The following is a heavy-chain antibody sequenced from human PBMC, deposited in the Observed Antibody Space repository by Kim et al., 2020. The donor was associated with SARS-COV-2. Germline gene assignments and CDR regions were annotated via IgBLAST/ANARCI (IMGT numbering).Heavy chain of an antibody. V-gene: IGHV4-31*03. Sequence: SETLSLTCTVSGGSISSDGYSWSWIRQHPGKGLEWMGYIYYSGSTYYNPSLRSRVTISLDTSRNQFSLKLISVTAADTAVYFCASNWNYLSGWFEPWGQGTLVTVSS. D-gene: IGHD1-7*01. CDR1: GGSISSDGYS. J-gene: IGHJ5*02. CDR3: ASNWNYLSGWFEP. CDR2: IYYSGST.